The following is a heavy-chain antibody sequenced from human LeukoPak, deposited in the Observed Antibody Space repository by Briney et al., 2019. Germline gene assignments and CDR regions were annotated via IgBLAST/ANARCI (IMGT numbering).Heavy chain of an antibody. CDR2: INHSGST. J-gene: IGHJ5*02. V-gene: IGHV4-34*01. Sequence: SETLSLTCAVYGGSFSGYYWSWIRQPPGKGLEWIGEINHSGSTNYNPSLKSRVTISVDTSKNQFSLKLSSVTAADTAVYYCARATGPMIPNWFDPWGQGTLVTVSS. CDR1: GGSFSGYY. D-gene: IGHD1-1*01. CDR3: ARATGPMIPNWFDP.